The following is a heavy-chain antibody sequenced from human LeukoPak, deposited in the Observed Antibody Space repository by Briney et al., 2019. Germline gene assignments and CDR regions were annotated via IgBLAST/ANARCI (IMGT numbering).Heavy chain of an antibody. CDR3: ARAAYSGSYHSDY. Sequence: TSETLSLTCAVYGGSFSGYYWSWIRQPPGKGLESIGYIYYSGSTNYNPSLKSRVTISVDTSKNQFSLKLSSVTAADTAVYYCARAAYSGSYHSDYWGQGTLVTVSS. CDR2: IYYSGST. D-gene: IGHD1-26*01. J-gene: IGHJ4*02. V-gene: IGHV4-59*01. CDR1: GGSFSGYY.